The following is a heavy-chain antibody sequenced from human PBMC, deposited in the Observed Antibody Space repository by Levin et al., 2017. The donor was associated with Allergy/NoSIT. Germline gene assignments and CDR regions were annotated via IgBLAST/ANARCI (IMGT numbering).Heavy chain of an antibody. CDR2: INSLSSTK. CDR3: ARDRGTLTAPRGKIDY. Sequence: PEASVKVSCAASGFTFSVYRMNWVRQAPGKGLEWVSYINSLSSTKYYADSVRGRFTISRDNGKQSLHLQMFSLRAEDTAVYYCARDRGTLTAPRGKIDYWGQGTLVTVSS. J-gene: IGHJ4*02. V-gene: IGHV3-48*01. D-gene: IGHD4-11*01. CDR1: GFTFSVYR.